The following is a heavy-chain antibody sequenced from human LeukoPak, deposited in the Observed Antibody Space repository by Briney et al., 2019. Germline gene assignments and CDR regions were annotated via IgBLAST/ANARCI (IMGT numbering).Heavy chain of an antibody. D-gene: IGHD3-22*01. V-gene: IGHV5-51*01. J-gene: IGHJ3*01. CDR2: IYPGDSDT. Sequence: PGESLKISCKGSGYRFSTYWIAWVRQMPGKGLEWMGIIYPGDSDTRYSPSFQGQVTISADKSVNTAYLQWSSLKASDTAMYYCARPNITSYYDSRGYDAFDVWGQGIMVTVYS. CDR3: ARPNITSYYDSRGYDAFDV. CDR1: GYRFSTYW.